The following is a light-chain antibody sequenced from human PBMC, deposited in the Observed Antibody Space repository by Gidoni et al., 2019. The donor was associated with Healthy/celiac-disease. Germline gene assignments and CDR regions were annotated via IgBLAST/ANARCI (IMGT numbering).Light chain of an antibody. CDR1: QSISSY. Sequence: IQMTQSPSSLSSSVGDRVTITCRASQSISSYLNWYQQKPGKAPKLLIYAASSLQSGVPSRFSGSGSGTDFNLTISSLQPEDFATYYCQQSYSTPWTFXXXTKVEIK. CDR2: AAS. J-gene: IGKJ1*01. CDR3: QQSYSTPWT. V-gene: IGKV1-39*01.